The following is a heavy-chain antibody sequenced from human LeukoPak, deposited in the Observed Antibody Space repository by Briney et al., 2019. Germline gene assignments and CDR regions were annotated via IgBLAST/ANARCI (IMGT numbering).Heavy chain of an antibody. J-gene: IGHJ6*02. D-gene: IGHD2-15*01. CDR1: GGSISSYY. V-gene: IGHV4-59*01. Sequence: SETLSLTCTVSGGSISSYYWSWIRQPPGKGLEWIGYSYYSGSTNYNPSPKSQVTVSVDTAKNQSSLKLSSVTAADPAVYYCARGGYCSGGSCSTYYYYHGMDVWGQGTTVTVSS. CDR2: SYYSGST. CDR3: ARGGYCSGGSCSTYYYYHGMDV.